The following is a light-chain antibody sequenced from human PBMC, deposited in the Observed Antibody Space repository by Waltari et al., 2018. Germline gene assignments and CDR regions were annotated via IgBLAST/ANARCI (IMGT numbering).Light chain of an antibody. V-gene: IGLV1-47*01. Sequence: QSVLTQPPSASATPRHIATISCTRGTSHIGNSYVYWYQHLPGTAPNLLIYNNNQRPSGLPDRFSCSQSGTSAALAISGLRSEDEADYYCAAWDDSLSGVSFGGGTKLTVL. CDR2: NNN. J-gene: IGLJ2*01. CDR1: TSHIGNSY. CDR3: AAWDDSLSGVS.